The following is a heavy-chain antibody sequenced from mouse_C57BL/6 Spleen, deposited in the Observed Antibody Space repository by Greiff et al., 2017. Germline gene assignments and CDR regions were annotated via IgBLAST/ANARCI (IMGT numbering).Heavy chain of an antibody. Sequence: EVKVEESGPGLVKPSQSLSLTCSVTGYSITSGYYWNWIRQFPGNKLEWMGYISYDGSNNYNPSLKNRISITRDTSKNQFFLKLNSVTTEDTATYYCARGGYDGYTFDYWGQGTTRTVSS. CDR1: GYSITSGYY. D-gene: IGHD2-3*01. CDR2: ISYDGSN. CDR3: ARGGYDGYTFDY. V-gene: IGHV3-6*01. J-gene: IGHJ2*01.